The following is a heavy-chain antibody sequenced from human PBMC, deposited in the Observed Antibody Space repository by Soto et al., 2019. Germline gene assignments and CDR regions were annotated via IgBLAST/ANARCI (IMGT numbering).Heavy chain of an antibody. J-gene: IGHJ5*02. Sequence: ASVKVSCKASGYTFTSYYMHWVRQAPGQGLEWMGIINPSGGSTSYAQKFQGRVTMTRDTSTSTVYMELSSLRSEDTAVYYCARDRLGYCSGGSCPPGNWFDPWGQGTLVTVSS. D-gene: IGHD2-15*01. CDR3: ARDRLGYCSGGSCPPGNWFDP. CDR1: GYTFTSYY. CDR2: INPSGGST. V-gene: IGHV1-46*01.